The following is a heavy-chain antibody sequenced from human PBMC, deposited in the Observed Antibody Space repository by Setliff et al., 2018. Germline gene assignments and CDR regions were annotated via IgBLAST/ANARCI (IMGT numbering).Heavy chain of an antibody. Sequence: KASETLSLTCTVSGGSISSYYWSWIRQPPGKGLEWIGEINHSGSTNYNPSLKSRVTISVDTSKNQFSLKLSSVTAADTALYYCTVYNTGSSKDHYWGQGTPVTVSS. CDR1: GGSISSYY. D-gene: IGHD2-8*02. CDR3: TVYNTGSSKDHY. V-gene: IGHV4-34*01. J-gene: IGHJ4*02. CDR2: INHSGST.